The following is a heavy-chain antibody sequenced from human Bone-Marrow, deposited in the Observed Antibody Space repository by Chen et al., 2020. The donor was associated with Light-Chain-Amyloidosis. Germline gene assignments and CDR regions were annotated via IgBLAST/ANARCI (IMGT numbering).Heavy chain of an antibody. CDR3: ARRREGYNFDY. CDR1: GYTFPNYW. CDR2: IYPDDSDA. D-gene: IGHD5-12*01. V-gene: IGHV5-51*01. J-gene: IGHJ4*02. Sequence: EVQLEQSGPEVKKPGESLKISCKGSGYTFPNYWIGWVRQMPGKGLEWMGVIYPDDSDARYSPCFEGQITSAAEKSITTAYLQWRSLKASDTAMYYCARRREGYNFDYWDQGALVTVSS.